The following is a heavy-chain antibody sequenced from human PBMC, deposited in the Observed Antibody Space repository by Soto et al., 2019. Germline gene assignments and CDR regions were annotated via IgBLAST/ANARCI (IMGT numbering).Heavy chain of an antibody. J-gene: IGHJ6*02. D-gene: IGHD5-18*01. CDR1: GGSFSGYY. CDR2: INHSGST. V-gene: IGHV4-34*01. Sequence: SETLSLTCAVYGGSFSGYYWSWIRQPPGKGLEWIGEINHSGSTNYNPSLKSRVTISVDTSKNQFSLKLSSVTAADTAVYYCARESRPWIQLWLRNGTYGMDVWGQGTTVT. CDR3: ARESRPWIQLWLRNGTYGMDV.